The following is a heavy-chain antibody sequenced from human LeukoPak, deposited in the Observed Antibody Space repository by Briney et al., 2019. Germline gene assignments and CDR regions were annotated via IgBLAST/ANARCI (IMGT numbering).Heavy chain of an antibody. D-gene: IGHD6-13*01. J-gene: IGHJ4*02. CDR2: ISYDGSNK. V-gene: IGHV3-30*03. Sequence: PGRSLRLSCAASGFTFSSYGMHWVRQAPGKGLEWVAVISYDGSNKYYADSVKGRFTISRDNSINTLYLQMNSLRAEDTAVYYCASAAGPFDNWGQGTLVTVSS. CDR3: ASAAGPFDN. CDR1: GFTFSSYG.